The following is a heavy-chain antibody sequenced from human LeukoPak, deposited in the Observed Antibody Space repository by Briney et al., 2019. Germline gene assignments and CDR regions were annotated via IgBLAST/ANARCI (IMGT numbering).Heavy chain of an antibody. CDR2: VSGRGGGT. CDR3: AKGLRTGDFSDY. D-gene: IGHD7-27*01. J-gene: IGHJ4*02. V-gene: IGHV3-23*01. CDR1: GFTLSTYA. Sequence: QTGGSLRLSCAASGFTLSTYAMSWVRQAPGKGLEWVSGVSGRGGGTNYADSVKGRFTISRDNSKSTLYLQMNSLRAEDTAVYYCAKGLRTGDFSDYWGQGTLVTVSS.